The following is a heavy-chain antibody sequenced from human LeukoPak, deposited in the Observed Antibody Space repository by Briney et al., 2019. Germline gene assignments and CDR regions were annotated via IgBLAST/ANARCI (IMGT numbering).Heavy chain of an antibody. CDR2: ISYDGSNK. V-gene: IGHV3-30-3*01. Sequence: GGSLRLSCAASGFTFSSYALHWVRQAPGKGLEWVAVISYDGSNKYYADSVKGRFTFSRDNSKNTLYLQMNSLRAEDTAVYYCAREYWGYSYGPGNGPFDYWGQGTLVTVSS. D-gene: IGHD5-18*01. CDR1: GFTFSSYA. J-gene: IGHJ4*02. CDR3: AREYWGYSYGPGNGPFDY.